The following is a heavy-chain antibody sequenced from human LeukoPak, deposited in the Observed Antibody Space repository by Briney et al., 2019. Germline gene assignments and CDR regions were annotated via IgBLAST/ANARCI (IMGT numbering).Heavy chain of an antibody. CDR1: GFTFSTYA. J-gene: IGHJ5*02. D-gene: IGHD6-13*01. CDR2: ISGSGGST. V-gene: IGHV3-23*01. CDR3: AKGGILPNWFDP. Sequence: GGSLRLSCAASGFTFSTYAISWVRQAPGKGLEWVSAISGSGGSTYYADSVKGRFTISRDNSKNTLYLQMNSLRAEDTAVYYCAKGGILPNWFDPWGQGTLVTVSS.